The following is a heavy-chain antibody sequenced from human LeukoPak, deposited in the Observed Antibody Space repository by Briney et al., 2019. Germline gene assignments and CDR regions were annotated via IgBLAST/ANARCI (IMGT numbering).Heavy chain of an antibody. V-gene: IGHV4-34*01. D-gene: IGHD3-16*01. CDR1: SGSFSGHY. Sequence: SETLSLTCAVYSGSFSGHYWTWIGQTPGKGLEWIGEINHSGSTNSNLSLKSRVAISVDMSKNQFSLKVTSVTAADSAVYYCARAPSSVWGSYDSWGQGTLVTVSS. CDR2: INHSGST. CDR3: ARAPSSVWGSYDS. J-gene: IGHJ4*02.